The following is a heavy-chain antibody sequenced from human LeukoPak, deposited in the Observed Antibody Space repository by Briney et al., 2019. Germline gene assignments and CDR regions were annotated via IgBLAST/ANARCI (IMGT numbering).Heavy chain of an antibody. Sequence: SETLSLTCTVSGGSISSYYWSWIRQPPGKGLEWIGYIYYSGSTNYNPSLKSRVTISVDTSKNQFSLKLSSVTAADTAVYYCASGGYSYGTLDYWGQGTLVTVSS. CDR1: GGSISSYY. CDR3: ASGGYSYGTLDY. D-gene: IGHD5-18*01. V-gene: IGHV4-59*01. CDR2: IYYSGST. J-gene: IGHJ4*02.